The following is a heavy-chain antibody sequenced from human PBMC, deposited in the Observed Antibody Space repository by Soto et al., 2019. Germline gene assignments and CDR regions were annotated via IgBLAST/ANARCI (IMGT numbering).Heavy chain of an antibody. D-gene: IGHD6-19*01. CDR2: INAGNGNT. CDR3: ARDKAIAVAATEAFDI. CDR1: GYTFTSYA. Sequence: QVQLVQSGAEVKKPGASVKVSCKASGYTFTSYAMHWVRQAPGQRLEWMGWINAGNGNTKYSQKFPGRVTITRDTSASTADMELSSLRSEDTAAYYCARDKAIAVAATEAFDIWGQGTMVTVSS. V-gene: IGHV1-3*01. J-gene: IGHJ3*02.